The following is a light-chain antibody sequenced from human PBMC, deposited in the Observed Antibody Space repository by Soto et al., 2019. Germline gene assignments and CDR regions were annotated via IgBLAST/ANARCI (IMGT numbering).Light chain of an antibody. CDR2: AAS. V-gene: IGKV1-39*01. CDR3: QQSYSTLGYT. Sequence: DIQMTQSPSSLSASVGDRVTITCRASQSISSYLNWYQQKPGKAPKLLIYAASSLQSVVPSRFSGSGSGTDFTLTISSLQPEDFATYYCQQSYSTLGYTFGQGTKLEIK. CDR1: QSISSY. J-gene: IGKJ2*01.